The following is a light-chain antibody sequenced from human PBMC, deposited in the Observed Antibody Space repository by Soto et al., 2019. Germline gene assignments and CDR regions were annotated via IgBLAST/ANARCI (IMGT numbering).Light chain of an antibody. Sequence: QSALTQPPSASGSPGQSVAIFCTGTSSDVGGYNYVSWYQQHPGKAPKLMIYEVNKRPSGVPDRFSGSKSGNTASLTVSGLQAEDEADYFCSSNAGSSHVFGTGTKVTVL. CDR2: EVN. V-gene: IGLV2-8*01. CDR1: SSDVGGYNY. J-gene: IGLJ1*01. CDR3: SSNAGSSHV.